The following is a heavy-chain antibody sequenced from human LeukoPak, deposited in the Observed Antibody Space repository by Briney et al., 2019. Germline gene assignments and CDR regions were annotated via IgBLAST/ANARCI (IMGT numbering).Heavy chain of an antibody. D-gene: IGHD1-26*01. CDR1: GFTVSSNY. J-gene: IGHJ3*02. CDR3: ARDRGGTYLVSFAFDI. Sequence: HPGGSLRLSCAASGFTVSSNYMNWVRRAPGKGLEWVSVIYSGGSTYYADSVKGRFSISRDNSKNTLYLQMNSLRAEDTAVYYCARDRGGTYLVSFAFDIWGQGTMVTVSS. CDR2: IYSGGST. V-gene: IGHV3-66*01.